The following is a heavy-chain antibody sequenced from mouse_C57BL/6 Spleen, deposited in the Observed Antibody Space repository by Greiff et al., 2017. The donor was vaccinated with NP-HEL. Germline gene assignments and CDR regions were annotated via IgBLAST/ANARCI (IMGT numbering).Heavy chain of an antibody. V-gene: IGHV14-4*01. CDR2: IDPENGDT. Sequence: EVQLQHSGAELVRPGASVKLSCTASGFNIKDDYMHWVKQRPEQGLEWIGWIDPENGDTEYATKFQGKATITADTSSNTAYLQLSSLTSEDAAVYYCTTFGKRAMDYWGQGTSVTVSS. J-gene: IGHJ4*01. CDR3: TTFGKRAMDY. CDR1: GFNIKDDY. D-gene: IGHD2-1*01.